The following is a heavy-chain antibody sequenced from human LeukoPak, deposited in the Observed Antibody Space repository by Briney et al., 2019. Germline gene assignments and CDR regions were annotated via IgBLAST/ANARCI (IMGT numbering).Heavy chain of an antibody. CDR1: GGSISSYY. Sequence: SETLSLTCTVPGGSISSYYWSWIRQPPGKGLEWIGYIYYSGSTNYNPSLESRVTISVDTSKNQFSLKLSSVTAADTAVYYCARDKELYLFDYWGQGTLVTVSS. V-gene: IGHV4-59*01. J-gene: IGHJ4*02. CDR2: IYYSGST. CDR3: ARDKELYLFDY. D-gene: IGHD1-7*01.